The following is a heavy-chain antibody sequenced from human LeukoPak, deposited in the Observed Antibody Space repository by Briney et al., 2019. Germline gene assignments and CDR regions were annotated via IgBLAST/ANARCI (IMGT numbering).Heavy chain of an antibody. D-gene: IGHD3-16*01. V-gene: IGHV3-53*01. CDR1: GFTVSSNY. J-gene: IGHJ6*03. Sequence: AGGSLTLSCAASGFTVSSNYMSWVRQAPGKGLEWVSVIYSGGSTYYADSVKGRFTISRDNSKNTLYLQMNSQRAEDTAVYYCARVPSWDYYYYMDVWGKGTTVTVSS. CDR2: IYSGGST. CDR3: ARVPSWDYYYYMDV.